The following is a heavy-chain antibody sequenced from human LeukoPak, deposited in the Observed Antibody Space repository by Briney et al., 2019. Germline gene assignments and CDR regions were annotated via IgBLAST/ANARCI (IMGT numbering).Heavy chain of an antibody. CDR3: AKDRSSSGYLYYFDY. CDR2: ISWNSGSI. J-gene: IGHJ4*02. CDR1: GFTFDDYA. Sequence: PGGSLRLSCAASGFTFDDYAMHWVRQAPGKGLEWVSGISWNSGSIGYADSVKGRFTISGDNAKNSLYLQMNSLRAEDTALYYCAKDRSSSGYLYYFDYWGQGTLVTVSS. D-gene: IGHD3-22*01. V-gene: IGHV3-9*01.